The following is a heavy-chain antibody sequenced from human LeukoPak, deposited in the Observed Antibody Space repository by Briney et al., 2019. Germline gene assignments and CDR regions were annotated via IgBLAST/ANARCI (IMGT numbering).Heavy chain of an antibody. V-gene: IGHV3-23*01. CDR2: ISGSGGGT. Sequence: QPGGSLRLSCAASGFTFSSYAMSWVRQAPGKGLEWVSAISGSGGGTYYADSVKGRFTISRDNSKNTLYLQMNCLRAEDTAVYYCARRLSYYDSSGCYWGQGTLVTVSS. CDR1: GFTFSSYA. D-gene: IGHD3-22*01. CDR3: ARRLSYYDSSGCY. J-gene: IGHJ4*02.